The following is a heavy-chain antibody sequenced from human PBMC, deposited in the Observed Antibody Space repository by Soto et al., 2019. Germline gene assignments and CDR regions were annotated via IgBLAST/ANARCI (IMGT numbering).Heavy chain of an antibody. CDR2: INHSGST. CDR3: ARGTSVTIDY. Sequence: SETLSLTCAVYGGSFSGYYWSWIRQPPGKGLEWIGEINHSGSTNYNPSLKSRVTISVDTSKNQFSLKLSSVTAADTAVYYCARGTSVTIDYWGQGTLVTVSS. V-gene: IGHV4-34*01. J-gene: IGHJ4*02. CDR1: GGSFSGYY. D-gene: IGHD4-4*01.